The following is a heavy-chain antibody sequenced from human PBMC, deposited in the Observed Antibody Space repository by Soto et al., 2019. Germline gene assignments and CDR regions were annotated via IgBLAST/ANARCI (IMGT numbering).Heavy chain of an antibody. J-gene: IGHJ4*02. D-gene: IGHD6-19*01. Sequence: SETLSLTCAVSGGSISSYYWSWVRQPPGKGLEWIGYIYYSGSTNYNPSLKSRVTISVDTSKNQFSLKLSSVSAADTAVYYCTRGSGWYYYWGQGTLVTVSS. CDR1: GGSISSYY. CDR2: IYYSGST. CDR3: TRGSGWYYY. V-gene: IGHV4-59*01.